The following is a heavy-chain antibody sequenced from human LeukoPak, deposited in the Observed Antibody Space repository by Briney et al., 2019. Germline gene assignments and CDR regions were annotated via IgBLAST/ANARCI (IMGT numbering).Heavy chain of an antibody. Sequence: SETLSLTCTVSSGSISTYYGSWIRQPPGKGLDWIGYIYYSGSTTYNPSLKSRVTISIDTSKNQFSLKLNSVTAADTAVYYCARYDSSGYYGYWGQGTLVTVSS. CDR1: SGSISTYY. D-gene: IGHD3-22*01. CDR2: IYYSGST. V-gene: IGHV4-59*01. CDR3: ARYDSSGYYGY. J-gene: IGHJ4*02.